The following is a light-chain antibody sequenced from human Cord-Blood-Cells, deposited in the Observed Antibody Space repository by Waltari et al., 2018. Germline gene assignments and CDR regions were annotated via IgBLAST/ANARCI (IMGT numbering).Light chain of an antibody. CDR1: QSISSW. V-gene: IGKV1-5*01. CDR2: DAS. J-gene: IGKJ2*01. Sequence: DIQMTQSPSTLSASVGDRVTITCRASQSISSWLAWYQQKPGKAPKLLIYDASSLESGVPSRFSGSGSGTEFTLTISSLQPDGFATYYCQQYNSDSYTFGQGTKLEIK. CDR3: QQYNSDSYT.